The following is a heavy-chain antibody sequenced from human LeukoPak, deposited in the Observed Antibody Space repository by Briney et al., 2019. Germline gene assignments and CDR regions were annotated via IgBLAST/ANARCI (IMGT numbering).Heavy chain of an antibody. CDR2: IYSDGTT. CDR1: GFNVTSNY. Sequence: GGSLRLSCAASGFNVTSNYMSWVRQAPGKGLEWVSVIYSDGTTYYADSVEGRFSISRDDSKNTLYLQMNSLRVEDTAVYYCAKGWGGVNRNYFDFWGQGTLVTVSS. V-gene: IGHV3-53*01. J-gene: IGHJ4*02. CDR3: AKGWGGVNRNYFDF. D-gene: IGHD2-8*01.